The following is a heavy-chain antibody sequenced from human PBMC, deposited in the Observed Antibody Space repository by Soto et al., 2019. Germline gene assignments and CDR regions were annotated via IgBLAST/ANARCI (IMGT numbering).Heavy chain of an antibody. CDR2: IKQDGSEK. CDR1: GFTFSSYW. V-gene: IGHV3-7*01. CDR3: ARRGSGCVEGEVGYYFDY. J-gene: IGHJ4*02. Sequence: GGSLRLSCAASGFTFSSYWMSWVRQAPGKGLEWVANIKQDGSEKYYVDSVKGRFTITRDNAKNSLYLQMNRLRAEDTAVYYCARRGSGCVEGEVGYYFDYWGQGTLVTVSS. D-gene: IGHD6-19*01.